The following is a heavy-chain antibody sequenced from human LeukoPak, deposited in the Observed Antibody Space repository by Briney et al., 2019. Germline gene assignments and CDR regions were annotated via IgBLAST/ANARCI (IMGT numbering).Heavy chain of an antibody. CDR3: ARAPLLWFGELSKYFDY. CDR1: GGSFSGYY. Sequence: SETLSLTCAVYGGSFSGYYWSWIRQPPGKGLEWIGEINHSGSTNYNPSLKSRVTISVDTSKDQFSLKLSSVTAADTAVYYCARAPLLWFGELSKYFDYWGQGTLVTVSS. V-gene: IGHV4-34*01. J-gene: IGHJ4*02. CDR2: INHSGST. D-gene: IGHD3-10*01.